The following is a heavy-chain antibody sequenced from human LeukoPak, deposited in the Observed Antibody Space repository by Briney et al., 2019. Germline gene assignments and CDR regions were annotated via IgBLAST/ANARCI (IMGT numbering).Heavy chain of an antibody. J-gene: IGHJ4*02. Sequence: SETLSLTCVVSGGPISSSNWWSWVRQPPGKGREGRGEIYHRGSTDYTPSLKSPVTISVDKSRSQFSLKPNSVTAADPAVYYCAINPGIAAAGTADYWGQGILVTVYS. CDR1: GGPISSSNW. V-gene: IGHV4-4*02. D-gene: IGHD6-13*01. CDR2: IYHRGST. CDR3: AINPGIAAAGTADY.